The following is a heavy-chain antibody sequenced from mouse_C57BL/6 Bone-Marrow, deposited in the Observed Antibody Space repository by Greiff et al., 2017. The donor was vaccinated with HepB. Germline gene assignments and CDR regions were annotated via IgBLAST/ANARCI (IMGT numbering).Heavy chain of an antibody. Sequence: VQLKQSGTVLARPGASVKMSCKTSGYTFTSYWMHWVKQRPGQGLEWIGAIYPGNSDTSYNQKFKGKAKLTAVTSASTAYMELSSLTNEDSAVYYCTRSITTVVAPYWYFDVWGTGTTVTVSS. D-gene: IGHD1-1*01. J-gene: IGHJ1*03. CDR1: GYTFTSYW. CDR3: TRSITTVVAPYWYFDV. CDR2: IYPGNSDT. V-gene: IGHV1-5*01.